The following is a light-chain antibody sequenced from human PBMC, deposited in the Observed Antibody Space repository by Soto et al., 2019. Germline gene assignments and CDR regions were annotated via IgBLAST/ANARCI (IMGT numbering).Light chain of an antibody. CDR3: QQYNNWPGYT. CDR2: GAS. J-gene: IGKJ2*01. CDR1: QSISTN. Sequence: EIVMTQSPATLSVSPGERVTLSCRASQSISTNLAWYQQKPGQAPRLLIYGASTRATGIPARFSGSGSGTEFTVTISSLQSEDFAVYYCQQYNNWPGYTFGQGTKVDIK. V-gene: IGKV3-15*01.